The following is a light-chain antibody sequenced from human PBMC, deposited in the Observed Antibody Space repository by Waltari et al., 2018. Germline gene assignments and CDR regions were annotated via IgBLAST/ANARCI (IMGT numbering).Light chain of an antibody. V-gene: IGLV2-14*03. Sequence: QSALTQPASVSGAPGQSITISCTGPSRDVGGYDFVSWYQQYPGKAPQLIIYDVYYRPSGVSQRFSASKSGDTASLTISGLQTDDEADYYCSSYTSISTSVVFGGGTKLTVL. J-gene: IGLJ2*01. CDR1: SRDVGGYDF. CDR2: DVY. CDR3: SSYTSISTSVV.